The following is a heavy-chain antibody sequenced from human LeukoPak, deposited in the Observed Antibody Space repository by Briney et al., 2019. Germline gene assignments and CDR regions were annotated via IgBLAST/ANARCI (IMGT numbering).Heavy chain of an antibody. Sequence: PGGSLRLSCAASGFSFSSYRMNWVRQAPGKGLEWVSSVSNSGDYIHYADSVKGRFTISRDNAKNSLYLQMNSLRAEDTAVYYCARTSYSGSYPYYYYYMDVWGKGTTVTVSS. CDR2: VSNSGDYI. CDR3: ARTSYSGSYPYYYYYMDV. V-gene: IGHV3-21*01. J-gene: IGHJ6*03. D-gene: IGHD1-26*01. CDR1: GFSFSSYR.